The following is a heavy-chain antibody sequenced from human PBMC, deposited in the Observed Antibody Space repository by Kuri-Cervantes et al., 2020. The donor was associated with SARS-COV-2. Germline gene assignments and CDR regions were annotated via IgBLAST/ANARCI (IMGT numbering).Heavy chain of an antibody. D-gene: IGHD6-13*01. CDR2: MNPNSGNT. CDR1: GYTFTSYD. J-gene: IGHJ6*02. CDR3: ARRFYGSSWYNYYYYGMDV. V-gene: IGHV1-8*01. Sequence: ASVKVSCKASGYTFTSYDINWVRQATGLGLEWMGWMNPNSGNTGYAQKFQGRVTMTRNTSISTAYMELSSLRSEDTAVYYCARRFYGSSWYNYYYYGMDVWGQGTTVTVSS.